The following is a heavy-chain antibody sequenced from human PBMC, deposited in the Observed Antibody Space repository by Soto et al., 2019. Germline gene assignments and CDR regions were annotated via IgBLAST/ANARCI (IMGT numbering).Heavy chain of an antibody. D-gene: IGHD2-21*02. CDR2: IYWNDDK. J-gene: IGHJ4*02. Sequence: SGPTLVHPTQPLTLTCTFSGFSLSTSGVGVGWIRQPPGKALEWLALIYWNDDKRYSPSLKSRLTITKDTSKNQVVLTMTNMDPVDTATYYCAHRGKTYCGGDCYSGAWEILYDYWGQGTLVTVSS. V-gene: IGHV2-5*01. CDR3: AHRGKTYCGGDCYSGAWEILYDY. CDR1: GFSLSTSGVG.